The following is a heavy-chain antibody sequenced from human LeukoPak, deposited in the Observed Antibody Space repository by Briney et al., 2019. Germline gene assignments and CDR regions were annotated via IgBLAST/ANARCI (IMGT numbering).Heavy chain of an antibody. Sequence: SETLSLTCTVSGGSVSSGSYYWSWIRQPPGKGLEWIGYIYYSGSTNYNPSLKSRVTISVDTSKNQFSLKLSSVTAADTAVYYCARVPSREVTTDRSYFDYWGQGTLVTVSS. V-gene: IGHV4-61*01. J-gene: IGHJ4*02. CDR1: GGSVSSGSYY. CDR3: ARVPSREVTTDRSYFDY. D-gene: IGHD4-11*01. CDR2: IYYSGST.